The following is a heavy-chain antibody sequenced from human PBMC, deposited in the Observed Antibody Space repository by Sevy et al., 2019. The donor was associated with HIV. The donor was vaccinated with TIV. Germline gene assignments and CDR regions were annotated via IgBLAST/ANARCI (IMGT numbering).Heavy chain of an antibody. Sequence: GGSLRLSCAASGFTFSDYYMSWIRQAPGKGLEWVSYISSSGSTIYYADSVKGRFTTSRDNAKKSLSLQMNSLRAEDTAVYYCARGYYDSSGYIDAFDIWGQGTMVTVSS. V-gene: IGHV3-11*01. CDR1: GFTFSDYY. CDR3: ARGYYDSSGYIDAFDI. J-gene: IGHJ3*02. D-gene: IGHD3-22*01. CDR2: ISSSGSTI.